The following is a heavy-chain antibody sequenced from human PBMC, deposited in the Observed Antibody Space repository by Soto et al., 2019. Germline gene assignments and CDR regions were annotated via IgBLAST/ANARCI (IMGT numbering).Heavy chain of an antibody. CDR1: GGSINSGDYY. CDR2: IYYSGNT. J-gene: IGHJ6*02. Sequence: SETLSLTCTVSGGSINSGDYYWSWIRQPPGRGLEWIGYIYYSGNTYYNPSLKSRINISVDTSKNQFSLKLSSVTAADTAVYYCARVQRNFYGLDVWGQGTTVTVSS. V-gene: IGHV4-30-4*01. CDR3: ARVQRNFYGLDV.